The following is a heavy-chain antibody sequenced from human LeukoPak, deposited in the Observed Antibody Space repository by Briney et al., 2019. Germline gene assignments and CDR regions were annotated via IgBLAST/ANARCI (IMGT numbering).Heavy chain of an antibody. D-gene: IGHD2-2*01. CDR3: ARGKSYQLLSAFDI. J-gene: IGHJ3*02. CDR2: VIPVFGTS. V-gene: IGHV1-69*13. Sequence: ASVKVSCKASGGTFSTYSTSWVRQAPGHGPEWMGGVIPVFGTSVYAQKFQDRVTITADESTSTAYMELRSLRSDDTAVYYCARGKSYQLLSAFDIWGQGTMVTVSS. CDR1: GGTFSTYS.